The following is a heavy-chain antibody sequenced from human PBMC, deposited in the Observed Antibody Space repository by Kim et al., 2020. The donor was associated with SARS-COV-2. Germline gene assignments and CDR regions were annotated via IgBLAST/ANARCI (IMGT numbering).Heavy chain of an antibody. V-gene: IGHV3-15*01. D-gene: IGHD5-12*01. CDR3: TTDWTIVATTPRDY. J-gene: IGHJ4*02. Sequence: AEPVKGRLTISRDDSKNTLYLQMNSLKTEDTAVYYCTTDWTIVATTPRDYWGQGTLVTVSS.